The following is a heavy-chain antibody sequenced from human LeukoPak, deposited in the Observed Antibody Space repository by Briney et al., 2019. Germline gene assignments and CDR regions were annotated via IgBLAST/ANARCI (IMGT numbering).Heavy chain of an antibody. J-gene: IGHJ4*02. CDR3: ARDGSYKLDY. V-gene: IGHV3-74*01. CDR2: IRSDGTA. CDR1: GLTFSSAW. D-gene: IGHD1-26*01. Sequence: GGYLRLSCAASGLTFSSAWMHWDRHTPGKRLVWISRIRSDGTATYADSVRGRVTISRDNAKNTLYLQMNNLRADDTGIYYCARDGSYKLDYWGQGALVTVSS.